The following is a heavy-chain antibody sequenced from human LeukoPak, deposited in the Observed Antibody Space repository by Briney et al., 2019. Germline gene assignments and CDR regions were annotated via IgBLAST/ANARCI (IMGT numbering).Heavy chain of an antibody. CDR1: GYTFTSYD. D-gene: IGHD2-2*01. J-gene: IGHJ4*02. Sequence: ASVKVSCKASGYTFTSYDISWVRQAPGQGLEWMGWISVYNGNTNYAQKLQGRVAMTTDTSTSTAYMELRSLGSDDTAVYYCAKVPSLKSYASTHFDYWGQGTLVTVSS. CDR3: AKVPSLKSYASTHFDY. CDR2: ISVYNGNT. V-gene: IGHV1-18*04.